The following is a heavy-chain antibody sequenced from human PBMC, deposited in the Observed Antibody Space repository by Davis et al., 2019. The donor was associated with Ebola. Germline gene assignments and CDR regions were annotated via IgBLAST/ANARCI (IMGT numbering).Heavy chain of an antibody. V-gene: IGHV1-8*01. Sequence: ASVKVSCKASGYTFTSYDINWVRQATGQGLEWMGWMNPNSGNTGYSQKFQGRVTITRDTSASTAYMELSSLRSEDTSVYYCARDRGGDYSFDYWGQGTLVTVSS. J-gene: IGHJ4*02. CDR1: GYTFTSYD. CDR3: ARDRGGDYSFDY. CDR2: MNPNSGNT. D-gene: IGHD3-10*01.